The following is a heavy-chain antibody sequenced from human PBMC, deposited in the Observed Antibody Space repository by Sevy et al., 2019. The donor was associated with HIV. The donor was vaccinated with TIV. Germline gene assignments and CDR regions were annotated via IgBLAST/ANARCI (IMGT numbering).Heavy chain of an antibody. Sequence: GGSLRLSCAASGFTFSSYWMSWVRQAPGKGLEWVDTMKEVGSEKSYVDSVKGRFTISRDNAKNSLYLQMNSLRVDDTALYYCVREGLGGFSYSLDCWGQGTLVTVSS. J-gene: IGHJ4*02. CDR1: GFTFSSYW. CDR3: VREGLGGFSYSLDC. CDR2: MKEVGSEK. V-gene: IGHV3-7*01. D-gene: IGHD5-18*01.